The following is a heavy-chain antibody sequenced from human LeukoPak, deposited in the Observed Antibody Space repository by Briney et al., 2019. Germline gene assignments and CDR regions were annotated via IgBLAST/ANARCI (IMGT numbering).Heavy chain of an antibody. V-gene: IGHV3-9*01. CDR1: GFTFDDYA. J-gene: IGHJ3*02. CDR3: AKGREVVAAIDAAFDI. D-gene: IGHD6-25*01. Sequence: GGSLRLSCAASGFTFDDYAMHWVRQAPGKGLEWVSGISWNSGSIGYADSVKGRFTISRDNAKNSLYLQMNSLRAEDTALYYCAKGREVVAAIDAAFDIWGQGTMVTVSS. CDR2: ISWNSGSI.